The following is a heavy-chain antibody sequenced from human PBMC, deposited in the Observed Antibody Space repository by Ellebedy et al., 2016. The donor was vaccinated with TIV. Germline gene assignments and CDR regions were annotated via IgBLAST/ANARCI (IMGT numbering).Heavy chain of an antibody. Sequence: GGSLRLSCAASGFTFNSYAMSWVRQAPGKGLEWVSTISGSGGSTYYADSVKGRFTISKDNSKNTMYMQMNSLRVEDTATYYCAKDRGSGSYLVSGYGMDVWGQGTTVTVSS. D-gene: IGHD3-10*01. CDR2: ISGSGGST. V-gene: IGHV3-23*01. CDR1: GFTFNSYA. J-gene: IGHJ6*02. CDR3: AKDRGSGSYLVSGYGMDV.